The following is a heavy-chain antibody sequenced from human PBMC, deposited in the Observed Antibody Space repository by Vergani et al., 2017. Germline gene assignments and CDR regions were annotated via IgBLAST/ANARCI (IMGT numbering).Heavy chain of an antibody. J-gene: IGHJ6*03. CDR2: IKQDGSEK. CDR1: GFTFSSYW. V-gene: IGHV3-7*01. Sequence: EVQLVESGGGLVQPGGSLRLSCAASGFTFSSYWMSWVRQAPGKGLEWVANIKQDGSEKYYVDSVKGRFTISRDNAKNSLYLQMNSLRAEDTAVYYCARMDGGAATDYYYYMDVWGKGTTVTVSS. CDR3: ARMDGGAATDYYYYMDV. D-gene: IGHD2-15*01.